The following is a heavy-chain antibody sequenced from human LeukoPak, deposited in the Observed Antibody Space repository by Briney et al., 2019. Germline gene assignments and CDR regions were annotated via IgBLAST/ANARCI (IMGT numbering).Heavy chain of an antibody. V-gene: IGHV3-53*01. Sequence: GGSLRLSCAVSGFTVSGNYMSWVRQAPGKGLEWVSLIYSGGTTYYADSVKGRFTISRDNSKNTLYLQMNSLRAEDTAVYYCAKPARAAAVDYWGQGTLVTVSS. CDR3: AKPARAAAVDY. J-gene: IGHJ4*02. CDR2: IYSGGTT. D-gene: IGHD6-13*01. CDR1: GFTVSGNY.